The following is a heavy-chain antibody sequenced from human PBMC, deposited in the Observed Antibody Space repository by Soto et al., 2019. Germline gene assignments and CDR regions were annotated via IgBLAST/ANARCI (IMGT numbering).Heavy chain of an antibody. CDR3: ARVGGTLTSDY. CDR2: IYYDGSNK. D-gene: IGHD3-10*01. Sequence: QVQLVESGGGVVQPGRSLRLSCAASGFAFSAYGMHWVRQAPGKGLEWVAMIYYDGSNKYYADSVKGRFTISRDNSKHTLYLQMSSLRAEDTALYYCARVGGTLTSDYWGQGTLVTVSS. J-gene: IGHJ4*02. V-gene: IGHV3-33*01. CDR1: GFAFSAYG.